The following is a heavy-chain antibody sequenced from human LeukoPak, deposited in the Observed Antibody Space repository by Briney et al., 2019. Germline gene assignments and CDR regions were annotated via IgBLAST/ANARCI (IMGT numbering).Heavy chain of an antibody. CDR2: INPNSGGT. V-gene: IGHV1-2*02. CDR3: ARVPLRGYSYGYGYYYGMDV. CDR1: GYTFTGYY. Sequence: ASVKVSCKASGYTFTGYYMHWVRQAPGQGLEWMGWINPNSGGTNYAQKFQGRVTMTRDTSISTAYMELSRLRSDDTAVYYCARVPLRGYSYGYGYYYGMDVWGQGTTVTVS. J-gene: IGHJ6*02. D-gene: IGHD5-18*01.